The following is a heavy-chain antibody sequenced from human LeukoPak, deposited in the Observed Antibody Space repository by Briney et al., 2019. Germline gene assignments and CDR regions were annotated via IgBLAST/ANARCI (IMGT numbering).Heavy chain of an antibody. J-gene: IGHJ4*02. CDR3: VRDDYGSLGY. CDR1: GFTFSDHY. Sequence: GGSLRLSCAASGFTFSDHYMDWVRQSPGKELEWVGRTRNKANSYTTEYAASVKGRFTISRDDSKNSLYLQMNSLKTEDTAVYYCVRDDYGSLGYWGQGTLVIVSS. V-gene: IGHV3-72*01. D-gene: IGHD4-17*01. CDR2: TRNKANSYTT.